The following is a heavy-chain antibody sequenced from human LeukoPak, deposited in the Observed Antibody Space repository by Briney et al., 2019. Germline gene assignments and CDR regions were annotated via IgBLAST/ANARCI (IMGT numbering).Heavy chain of an antibody. J-gene: IGHJ4*02. CDR3: AREPELWFGELLPYYFDY. D-gene: IGHD3-10*01. Sequence: ASVKVSCKASGYTFTGYYMHWVRQAPGQGLEWMGWINPNSGGTNYAQKFQGRVTMTRDTSISTAYMELSRLRSDDTAVYYCAREPELWFGELLPYYFDYWGQGTLVTVSS. CDR2: INPNSGGT. V-gene: IGHV1-2*02. CDR1: GYTFTGYY.